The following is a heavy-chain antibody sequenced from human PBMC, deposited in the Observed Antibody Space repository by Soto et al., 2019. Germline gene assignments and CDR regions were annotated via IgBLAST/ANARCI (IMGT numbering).Heavy chain of an antibody. CDR1: GYIFINYY. CDR2: INPTGGST. CDR3: ARDLAAGDY. D-gene: IGHD6-13*01. J-gene: IGHJ4*02. Sequence: QVQLVQSGAEVKKPGASVKVSCKASGYIFINYYIHWVRQAPGQGLEWMGIINPTGGSTNYAQKLEGRDTLTMDTSTSAVYMELSSLRFEDTAVYYCARDLAAGDYWGQGTLVTVSS. V-gene: IGHV1-46*04.